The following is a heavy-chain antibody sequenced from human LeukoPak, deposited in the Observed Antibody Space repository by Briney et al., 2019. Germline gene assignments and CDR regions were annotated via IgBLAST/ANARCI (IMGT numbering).Heavy chain of an antibody. CDR2: INPNSGGT. CDR1: GYTLTGYY. V-gene: IGHV1-2*02. D-gene: IGHD6-6*01. Sequence: ASVKVSCKASGYTLTGYYMHWVRQAPGQGPEWMGWINPNSGGTNYAQKFQGRVTMTRDTSISTAYMELSRLRSDDTAVYYCARGIAARRGFDPWGQGTLVTVSS. CDR3: ARGIAARRGFDP. J-gene: IGHJ5*02.